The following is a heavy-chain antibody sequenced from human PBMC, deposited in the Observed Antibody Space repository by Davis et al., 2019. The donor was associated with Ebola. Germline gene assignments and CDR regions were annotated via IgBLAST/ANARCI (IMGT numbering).Heavy chain of an antibody. V-gene: IGHV3-21*06. CDR3: ARGEKVHFYYMDV. CDR2: ISSRESYI. J-gene: IGHJ6*03. CDR1: GFTFSPYS. D-gene: IGHD5-24*01. Sequence: GESLKISCEGSGFTFSPYSMNWVRQAPGKGLEWVSTISSRESYIYYADSVKGRFAVSRDNAKNSLYLQMNSLRAEDTAIYYCARGEKVHFYYMDVWGKGTTVTVS.